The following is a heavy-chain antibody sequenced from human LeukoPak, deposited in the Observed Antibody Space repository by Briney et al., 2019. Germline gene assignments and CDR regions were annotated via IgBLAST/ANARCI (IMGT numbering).Heavy chain of an antibody. V-gene: IGHV1-69*10. J-gene: IGHJ4*02. CDR2: IIPILGTA. Sequence: SVKVSCKASGGTFSSYAISWVRQAPGQGLEWMGGIIPILGTANYAQKFQGRVTITADKSTSTAYMELSSLRPEDTAVYYCARSVAARTYYFDYWGQGTLVTASS. D-gene: IGHD1/OR15-1a*01. CDR1: GGTFSSYA. CDR3: ARSVAARTYYFDY.